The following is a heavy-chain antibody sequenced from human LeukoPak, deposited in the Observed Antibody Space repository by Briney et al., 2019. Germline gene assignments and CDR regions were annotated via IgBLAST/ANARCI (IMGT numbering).Heavy chain of an antibody. Sequence: SETLSLTCAVYGESFSGYFWNWIRQPPGKGLEWIGEINHSGSTSNHNPSLKSRVTMSVDTSKNQFSLKLSSVTAADTAVYYCARDRTTWELRDRGEAFDIWGQGTMVTVSS. V-gene: IGHV4-34*01. CDR1: GESFSGYF. D-gene: IGHD1-26*01. J-gene: IGHJ3*02. CDR3: ARDRTTWELRDRGEAFDI. CDR2: INHSGSTS.